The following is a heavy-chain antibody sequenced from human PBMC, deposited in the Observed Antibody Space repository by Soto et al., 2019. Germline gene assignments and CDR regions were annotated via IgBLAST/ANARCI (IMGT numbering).Heavy chain of an antibody. D-gene: IGHD6-19*01. V-gene: IGHV1-18*01. CDR3: ARSCKWLVWTLRRVDAFDI. Sequence: ASVKVSCKASGYTFTSYGISWVRQAPGQGLEWMGWISAYNGNTNYAQKLQGRVTMTTDTSTGTAYMELRSLRSDDTAVYYCARSCKWLVWTLRRVDAFDIWGQGTMVTVSS. CDR1: GYTFTSYG. J-gene: IGHJ3*02. CDR2: ISAYNGNT.